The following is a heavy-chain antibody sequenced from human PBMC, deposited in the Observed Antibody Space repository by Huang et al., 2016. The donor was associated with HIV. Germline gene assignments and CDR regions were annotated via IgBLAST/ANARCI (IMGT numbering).Heavy chain of an antibody. D-gene: IGHD6-6*01. CDR1: GYSFSSYW. CDR2: IFPEESDT. CDR3: ARRFSSSSGYFDY. V-gene: IGHV5-51*01. Sequence: VQLVQSGAEVKKPGESLKISCKGSGYSFSSYWIAWVRQMPGKGLEWMGIIFPEESDTTYSPSFEGQVTIAADKSIGTAYLQWSSLKASDTAMYYCARRFSSSSGYFDYWGQGSLVTVSS. J-gene: IGHJ4*02.